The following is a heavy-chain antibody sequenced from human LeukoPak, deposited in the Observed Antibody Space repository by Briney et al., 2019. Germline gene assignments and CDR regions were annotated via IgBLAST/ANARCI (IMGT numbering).Heavy chain of an antibody. CDR3: AGYGDWYYFDY. CDR1: GYSISSGYY. J-gene: IGHJ4*02. CDR2: IYHSGST. D-gene: IGHD4-17*01. V-gene: IGHV4-38-2*02. Sequence: SETLSLTCTVSGYSISSGYYWGWIRQPPGKGLEWIGSIYHSGSTYYNPSLKSRVTISVDTSKNQFSLKLSSVTAADTAVYYCAGYGDWYYFDYWAQGTLVTVSS.